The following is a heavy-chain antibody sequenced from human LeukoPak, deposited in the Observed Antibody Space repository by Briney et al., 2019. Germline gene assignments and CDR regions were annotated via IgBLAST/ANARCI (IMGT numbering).Heavy chain of an antibody. CDR2: IYSSGST. D-gene: IGHD5-18*01. J-gene: IGHJ4*02. CDR1: GGSISNYY. CDR3: ARSRQIQLWLEFDY. Sequence: SETLSLTCTVSGGSISNYYWSWIRQPPGKGLEWIGYIYSSGSTNYNPSLKSRVTISVDTSKNQFSLKLSSVTAADTAVYYCARSRQIQLWLEFDYWGQGTLVTVSS. V-gene: IGHV4-59*01.